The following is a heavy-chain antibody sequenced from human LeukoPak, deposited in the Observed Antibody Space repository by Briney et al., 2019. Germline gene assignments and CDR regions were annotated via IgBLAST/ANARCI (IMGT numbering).Heavy chain of an antibody. J-gene: IGHJ5*02. CDR2: IYPGDSDT. V-gene: IGHV5-51*01. D-gene: IGHD5-24*01. CDR3: ARRRGMANNWFDP. Sequence: GESLKISCKGSGYSFTSYWIGWVRQMPGKGLGWMGIIYPGDSDTRYSPSFQGQVAISADKSISTAYLQWSSLKASDTAMYYCARRRGMANNWFDPWGQGTLVTVSS. CDR1: GYSFTSYW.